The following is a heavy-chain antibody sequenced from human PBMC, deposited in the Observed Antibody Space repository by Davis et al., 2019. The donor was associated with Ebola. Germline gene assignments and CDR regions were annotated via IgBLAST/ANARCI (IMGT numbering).Heavy chain of an antibody. J-gene: IGHJ4*02. CDR1: GFSFSDYY. V-gene: IGHV3-11*06. Sequence: PGGSLRLSCAASGFSFSDYYMSWIRQAPGKRLEWASYISISSGFTNYADSVKGRFTISRDNAKNSLYLQMNSLRAEDTAVYYCARGPRKMATTNFDYWGQGTLVTVSS. CDR2: ISISSGFT. CDR3: ARGPRKMATTNFDY. D-gene: IGHD5-24*01.